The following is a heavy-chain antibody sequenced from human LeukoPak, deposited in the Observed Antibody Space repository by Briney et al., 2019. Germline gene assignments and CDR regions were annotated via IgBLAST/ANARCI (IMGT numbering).Heavy chain of an antibody. D-gene: IGHD6-13*01. CDR2: ISGSGPGT. CDR1: GFTFSNAW. Sequence: GGSLRLSCAASGFTFSNAWMSWVRQAPGKGLEWVSVISGSGPGTSYADSVKGRFTISRDNSKNTLYLQMSSLRAKDTAVYYCAKGLFIAAASPLDYWGQGTLVTVSS. J-gene: IGHJ4*02. V-gene: IGHV3-23*01. CDR3: AKGLFIAAASPLDY.